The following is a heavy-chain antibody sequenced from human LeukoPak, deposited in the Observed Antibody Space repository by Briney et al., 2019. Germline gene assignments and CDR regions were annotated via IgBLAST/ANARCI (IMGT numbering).Heavy chain of an antibody. CDR1: GFTFTYYA. D-gene: IGHD5-12*01. J-gene: IGHJ5*02. CDR2: IRGGGTNT. V-gene: IGHV3-23*01. Sequence: SGGSLRLSCAASGFTFTYYAMTWVRQTPGKGLEWVSTIRGGGTNTLHADSVKGRFTISRDNSKSTLYLQMNNLRAEDTAVYYCAKHSGSDSGYWLDPWGQGTRVTVSS. CDR3: AKHSGSDSGYWLDP.